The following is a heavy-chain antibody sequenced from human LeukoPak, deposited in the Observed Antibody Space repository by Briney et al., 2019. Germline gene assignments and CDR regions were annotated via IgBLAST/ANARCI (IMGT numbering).Heavy chain of an antibody. CDR1: GYTFTSYD. V-gene: IGHV1-8*01. D-gene: IGHD1-7*01. Sequence: GASVKASCKASGYTFTSYDINWVRQATGQGLEWMGWMNPNSGNTGYAQKFQGRVTMTRNTSISTAYMELSSLRSEDTAVYYCARVGQWRNYNALDIWGQGTMVTVSS. CDR2: MNPNSGNT. J-gene: IGHJ3*02. CDR3: ARVGQWRNYNALDI.